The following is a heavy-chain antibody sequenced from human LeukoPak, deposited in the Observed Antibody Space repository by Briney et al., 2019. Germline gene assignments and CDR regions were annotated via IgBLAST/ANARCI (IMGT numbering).Heavy chain of an antibody. J-gene: IGHJ4*02. V-gene: IGHV4-34*01. Sequence: PSETLSLTCAVYGGSFSGYYWSGIRQPPGKGLEWIGEINHSGSTNYNPSLKSRVTISVDTSKNQFSLKLSSVIAADTAVYYCASSYYYDSSGYYVLNYWGQGTLVTVSS. CDR1: GGSFSGYY. CDR3: ASSYYYDSSGYYVLNY. D-gene: IGHD3-22*01. CDR2: INHSGST.